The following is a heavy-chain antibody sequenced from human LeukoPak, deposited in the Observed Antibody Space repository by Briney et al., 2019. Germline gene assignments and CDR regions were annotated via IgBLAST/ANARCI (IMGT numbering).Heavy chain of an antibody. J-gene: IGHJ5*02. D-gene: IGHD4-17*01. Sequence: PGRSLRLSCAASGITFRSYGMHWVRQAPGKGLEWAAVISYDGSHKYYADSVKGRFSISRDNSKNTLYLQMNSLRADDTAVYYCAKGARGDTVTSIVGLNWFDPWGQGTLVTVSS. CDR1: GITFRSYG. CDR2: ISYDGSHK. V-gene: IGHV3-30*18. CDR3: AKGARGDTVTSIVGLNWFDP.